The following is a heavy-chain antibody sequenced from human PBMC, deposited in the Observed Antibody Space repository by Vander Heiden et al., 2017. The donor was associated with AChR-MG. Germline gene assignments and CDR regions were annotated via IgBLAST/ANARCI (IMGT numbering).Heavy chain of an antibody. Sequence: QVQLVHSGAEVKKPGSPVTVACRASGGTSRGYAISWVRQAPGQGLEWMGRIIPILGIANYAQKFQGRVTITADKSTSTAYMELSSLRSEDTAVYYCARDLGGSKGSIGMDVWGQGTTVTVSS. CDR3: ARDLGGSKGSIGMDV. D-gene: IGHD2-2*01. J-gene: IGHJ6*02. CDR2: IIPILGIA. CDR1: GGTSRGYA. V-gene: IGHV1-69*04.